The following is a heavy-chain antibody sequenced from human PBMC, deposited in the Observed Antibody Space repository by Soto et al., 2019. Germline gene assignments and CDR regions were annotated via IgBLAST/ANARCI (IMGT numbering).Heavy chain of an antibody. D-gene: IGHD3-16*01. CDR3: ARSQRGRTAFTFDY. J-gene: IGHJ4*02. Sequence: SETLSLTCAVSGGYISGGYYYWSWIRQPPGKGLEWIGYIYYSGTTNYNSYLKSRLSLSVDMSKNQFSLKLASVTAADTAVYFCARSQRGRTAFTFDYWGQGALVTVSS. V-gene: IGHV4-61*01. CDR2: IYYSGTT. CDR1: GGYISGGYYY.